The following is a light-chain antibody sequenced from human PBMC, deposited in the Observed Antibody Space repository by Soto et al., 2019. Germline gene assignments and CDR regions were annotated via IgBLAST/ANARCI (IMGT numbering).Light chain of an antibody. V-gene: IGKV3-11*01. CDR2: DAS. J-gene: IGKJ5*01. CDR1: QSVSSY. Sequence: EIVLTQSPATLSLSPGERATLSCRASQSVSSYLAWYQQNPGQAPRLLIYDASNRATGIPARFSGSGSGTDFTLTISNLEPEDFAVYYCQQRSNWPPITFGQGTRLEIK. CDR3: QQRSNWPPIT.